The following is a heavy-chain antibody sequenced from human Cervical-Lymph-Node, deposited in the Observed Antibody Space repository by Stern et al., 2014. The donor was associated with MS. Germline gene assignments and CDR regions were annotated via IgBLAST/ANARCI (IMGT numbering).Heavy chain of an antibody. J-gene: IGHJ4*02. D-gene: IGHD1-1*01. V-gene: IGHV5-51*03. CDR2: IYPGDSDT. Sequence: EMQLVESGAEVKKPGESLKISCKGSGYKFTTYWIGWVRQMPGKGLEWMGIIYPGDSDTRYNPSFEGHVTISADTSISFAYLQWNNLKASDTATYYCARAPTSASNPYYFDYWGQGTPVSVSS. CDR1: GYKFTTYW. CDR3: ARAPTSASNPYYFDY.